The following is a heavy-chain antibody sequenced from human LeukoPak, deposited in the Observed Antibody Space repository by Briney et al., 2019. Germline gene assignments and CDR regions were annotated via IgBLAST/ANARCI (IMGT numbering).Heavy chain of an antibody. D-gene: IGHD1-26*01. CDR1: GFTFSSYA. V-gene: IGHV3-11*01. J-gene: IGHJ4*02. CDR3: ARAGQPPELPDY. CDR2: ISSSGSTI. Sequence: GGSLRLSCAASGFTFSSYAMSWIRQAPGKGLEWVSYISSSGSTIYYADSVKGRFTISRDNAKNSLYLQMNSLRAEDTAVYYCARAGQPPELPDYWGQGTLVTVSS.